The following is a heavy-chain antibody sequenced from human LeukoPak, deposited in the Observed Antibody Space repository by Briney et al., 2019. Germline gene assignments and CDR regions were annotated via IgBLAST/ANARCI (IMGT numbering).Heavy chain of an antibody. D-gene: IGHD3-22*01. V-gene: IGHV3-23*01. CDR2: ISGSGDST. J-gene: IGHJ4*02. CDR3: AKGSYYDSSGSFYFDY. CDR1: GFTFSSYA. Sequence: GGSLRLPCAASGFTFSSYAMSWVRQAPGKGLEWVSGISGSGDSTYYADSVKGRFTISRDNSKNTLYVQVNSLGTEDTAAYYCAKGSYYDSSGSFYFDYWGQGTLVTVSS.